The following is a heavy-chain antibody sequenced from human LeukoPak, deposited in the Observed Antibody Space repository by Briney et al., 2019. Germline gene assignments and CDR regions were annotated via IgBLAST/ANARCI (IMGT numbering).Heavy chain of an antibody. D-gene: IGHD5-12*01. CDR2: ISGSGGST. J-gene: IGHJ4*02. Sequence: PGGSLRLSCAASGFTFSSYATSWVRQAPGKGLEWVSAISGSGGSTYYADSVKGRFTISRDNSKNTLYLQMNSLRAEDTAVYYCAKVSVSGYDTEYYFDYWGQGTLVTVSS. V-gene: IGHV3-23*01. CDR1: GFTFSSYA. CDR3: AKVSVSGYDTEYYFDY.